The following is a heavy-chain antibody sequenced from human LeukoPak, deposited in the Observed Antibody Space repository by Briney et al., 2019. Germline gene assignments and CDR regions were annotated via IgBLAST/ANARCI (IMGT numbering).Heavy chain of an antibody. J-gene: IGHJ4*02. CDR2: ISAYNGNT. V-gene: IGHV1-18*01. CDR1: GGTFSSYA. D-gene: IGHD1-26*01. Sequence: ASVKVSCKASGGTFSSYAISWVRQAPGQGLEWMGWISAYNGNTNYAQKVQGRVTMTTDSSTSTAYMELRSLRSDDTAVYYCARALFGGSPFDYWGQGTLVTVSS. CDR3: ARALFGGSPFDY.